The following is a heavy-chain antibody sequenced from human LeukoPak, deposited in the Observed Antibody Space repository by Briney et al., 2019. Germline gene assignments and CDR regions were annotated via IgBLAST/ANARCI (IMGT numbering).Heavy chain of an antibody. CDR3: AVVVVAANDAFDI. CDR2: ISGSGGST. CDR1: GFTFSSYA. J-gene: IGHJ3*02. Sequence: SGGSLRLSCAASGFTFSSYAMSWVRQAPGKGLEWVSAISGSGGSTYYADSVKGRFTISRDNSKNTLYLQMNSLRAEDTAVYYCAVVVVAANDAFDIWGQGTMVTVSS. D-gene: IGHD2-15*01. V-gene: IGHV3-23*01.